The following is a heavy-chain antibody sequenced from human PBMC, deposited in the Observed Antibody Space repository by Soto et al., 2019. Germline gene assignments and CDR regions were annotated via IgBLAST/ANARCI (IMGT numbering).Heavy chain of an antibody. J-gene: IGHJ4*02. CDR1: GGLFSSYA. CDR2: IIPVFGTT. CDR3: ARGGSGYVWFNEF. V-gene: IGHV1-69*13. Sequence: ASVKVSCKDTGGLFSSYAISWVRQAPGQGLEWMGGIIPVFGTTYYAQKFQDRVTITADESTSTAYMELSSLRSEDTAMYYCARGGSGYVWFNEFWGQGSLVTVSS. D-gene: IGHD3-22*01.